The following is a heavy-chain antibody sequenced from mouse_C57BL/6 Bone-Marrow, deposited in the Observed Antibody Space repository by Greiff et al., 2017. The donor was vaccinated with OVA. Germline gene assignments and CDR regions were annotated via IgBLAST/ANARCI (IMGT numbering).Heavy chain of an antibody. CDR1: GFTFSSYT. J-gene: IGHJ3*01. CDR3: ARHLWLRREAWFAY. D-gene: IGHD2-2*01. CDR2: ISGGGGNT. Sequence: EVQLMESGGGLVKPGGSLKLSCAASGFTFSSYTMSWVRQTPEKRLEWVATISGGGGNTYYPDSVKGRFTISRDNAKNTLYLQMSSLRSEDTALYYCARHLWLRREAWFAYWGQGTLVTVSA. V-gene: IGHV5-9*01.